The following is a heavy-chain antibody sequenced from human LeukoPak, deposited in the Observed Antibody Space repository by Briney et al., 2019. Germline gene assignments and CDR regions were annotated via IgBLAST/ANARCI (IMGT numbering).Heavy chain of an antibody. Sequence: SETLSLTCTVSGGSISSYYWSWIRQPAGKGLEWIGRIYTSGSTNYNPSLKSRVTLSVDTSKNQSSLKLSSVTAADTAVYYCARARGDCTNGVCYRAYYFDYWGQETLVTVSS. J-gene: IGHJ4*02. V-gene: IGHV4-4*07. CDR1: GGSISSYY. D-gene: IGHD2-8*01. CDR3: ARARGDCTNGVCYRAYYFDY. CDR2: IYTSGST.